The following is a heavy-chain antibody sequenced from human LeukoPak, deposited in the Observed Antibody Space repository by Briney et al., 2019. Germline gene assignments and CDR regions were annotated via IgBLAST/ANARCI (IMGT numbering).Heavy chain of an antibody. CDR3: ARQERGYSYDY. V-gene: IGHV3-11*01. J-gene: IGHJ4*02. Sequence: PGGSLRLSCAASGFTFSDYYMSRIRQAPGKGLEWVSYISSSGNTIYYADSVKGRFTISRDNAKNSLYLQMNSLRAEDTAVYYCARQERGYSYDYWGQGTLVTVSS. CDR2: ISSSGNTI. D-gene: IGHD5-18*01. CDR1: GFTFSDYY.